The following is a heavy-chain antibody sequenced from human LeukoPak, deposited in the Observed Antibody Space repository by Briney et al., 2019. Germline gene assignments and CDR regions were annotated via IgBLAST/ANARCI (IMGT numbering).Heavy chain of an antibody. Sequence: PSETLSLTCAVYGGSFSGYYWSWIRQPPGKGLEWIGEINHSGSTNYNPSLKSRVTISVDTSKNQFSLKLSSVTAADTAVYYCAKGGDGYNYYFDYWGQETLVTVSS. V-gene: IGHV4-34*01. CDR2: INHSGST. CDR3: AKGGDGYNYYFDY. D-gene: IGHD5-24*01. J-gene: IGHJ4*02. CDR1: GGSFSGYY.